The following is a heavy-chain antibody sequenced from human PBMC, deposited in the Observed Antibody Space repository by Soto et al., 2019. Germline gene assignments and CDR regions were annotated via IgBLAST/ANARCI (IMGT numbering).Heavy chain of an antibody. CDR3: ARAFDSGSGYYYRAIDY. V-gene: IGHV1-69*13. CDR2: IIPIFGTA. CDR1: GYTFTSYA. Sequence: ASLKVSCKASGYTFTSYAMHWVRQAPGQRLEWMGGIIPIFGTANYAQKFQGRVTITADESTSTAYMELSSLRSEDTAVYYCARAFDSGSGYYYRAIDYWGQGTLVTGSS. D-gene: IGHD3-22*01. J-gene: IGHJ4*02.